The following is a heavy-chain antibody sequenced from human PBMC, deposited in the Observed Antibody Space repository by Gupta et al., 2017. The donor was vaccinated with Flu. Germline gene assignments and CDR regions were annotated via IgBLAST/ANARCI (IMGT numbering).Heavy chain of an antibody. CDR2: IYYSGST. J-gene: IGHJ1*01. D-gene: IGHD3-22*01. CDR1: GGSISSRSYY. Sequence: QLQLHESRPGPVKPSETLSLTCTVSGGSISSRSYYSGWIRQPPGKGLEWIGSIYYSGSTYYNQSLKSRGNISVDTSKNQFSLKLSSVTAADTAVYYCARSAYYDSSGYYFLMRYFQHWGQGTLVTVSS. CDR3: ARSAYYDSSGYYFLMRYFQH. V-gene: IGHV4-39*01.